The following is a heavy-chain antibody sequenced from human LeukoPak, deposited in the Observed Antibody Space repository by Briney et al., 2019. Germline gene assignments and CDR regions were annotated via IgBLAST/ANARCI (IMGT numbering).Heavy chain of an antibody. CDR2: IYYSGST. CDR3: ARENQANYGGHPVDY. Sequence: SETLSLSCTVSGGSISSSSYYWGGIRQPPGKGLEWRGSIYYSGSTYYNPSLKSRVTISVDTYKNQLSLKLSSVTDADTDVYYCARENQANYGGHPVDYWGQGTLVTVSS. CDR1: GGSISSSSYY. V-gene: IGHV4-39*01. D-gene: IGHD4-23*01. J-gene: IGHJ4*02.